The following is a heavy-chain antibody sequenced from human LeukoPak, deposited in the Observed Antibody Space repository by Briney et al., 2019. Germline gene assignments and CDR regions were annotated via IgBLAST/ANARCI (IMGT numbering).Heavy chain of an antibody. CDR1: GGTFSSYA. V-gene: IGHV1-69*05. D-gene: IGHD4-17*01. CDR3: ARNFYGDYTNGDY. J-gene: IGHJ4*02. Sequence: EASVKVSCKASGGTFSSYAISWVRQAPGQGLEWMGRIIPIFGTANYAQKYQGRVTITTDESTSTAYMELSSLRSEDTAVYYCARNFYGDYTNGDYWGQGTLVTVSS. CDR2: IIPIFGTA.